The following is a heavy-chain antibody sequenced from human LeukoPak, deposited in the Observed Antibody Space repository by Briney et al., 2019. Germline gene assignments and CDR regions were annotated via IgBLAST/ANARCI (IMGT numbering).Heavy chain of an antibody. J-gene: IGHJ4*02. D-gene: IGHD1-1*01. CDR1: GFTFSSYG. CDR2: IRYDGSIK. Sequence: GGSLRLSCAASGFTFSSYGMHWVRQAPGKGLEWVAFIRYDGSIKYYADSVKGRFTISRDNSKNTLYLEMNSLRTEDTAVYYCSKLQATRTDPFDYWGQGTLVTVSS. V-gene: IGHV3-30*02. CDR3: SKLQATRTDPFDY.